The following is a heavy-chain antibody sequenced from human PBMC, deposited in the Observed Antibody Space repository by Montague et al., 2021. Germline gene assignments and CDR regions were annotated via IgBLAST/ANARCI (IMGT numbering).Heavy chain of an antibody. J-gene: IGHJ4*02. V-gene: IGHV4-38-2*02. Sequence: SETLSLTCTVSCYSISSGYYWGWIRQPPGKGLEWIGSIFHSGSTYYNPSLKSRVTISVDTSKNQFSLKLTSVTAADTALSYCARDREAAPCDYWGQGTLVTVSS. D-gene: IGHD2-15*01. CDR3: ARDREAAPCDY. CDR1: CYSISSGYY. CDR2: IFHSGST.